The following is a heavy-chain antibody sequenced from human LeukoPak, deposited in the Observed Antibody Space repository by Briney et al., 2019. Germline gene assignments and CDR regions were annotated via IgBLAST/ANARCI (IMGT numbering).Heavy chain of an antibody. J-gene: IGHJ1*01. Sequence: SETLSLTCAVNGGSFTGLYWNWIRQSPGKGLEWIGEINHSGSTSYNPSLKSRATISVDTSRNQFSLKLSSMTAADTAVYYCLVAAAALGSQHWGQGTLVTVSS. CDR2: INHSGST. V-gene: IGHV4-34*01. CDR1: GGSFTGLY. CDR3: LVAAAALGSQH. D-gene: IGHD6-13*01.